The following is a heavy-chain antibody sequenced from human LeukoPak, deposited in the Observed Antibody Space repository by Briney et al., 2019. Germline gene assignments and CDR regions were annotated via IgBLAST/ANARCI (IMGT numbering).Heavy chain of an antibody. J-gene: IGHJ4*02. CDR1: GFTFSSYG. CDR2: ISYDGSNK. V-gene: IGHV3-30*18. D-gene: IGHD3-22*01. Sequence: PGRSLRLSCAASGFTFSSYGMHGVRQAPGKGLEWVAVISYDGSNKYYADSVKGRFTISRDNSKNTLYLQMNSLRAEDTAVYYCAKSLYYDSSGYLDYWGQGTLVTVSS. CDR3: AKSLYYDSSGYLDY.